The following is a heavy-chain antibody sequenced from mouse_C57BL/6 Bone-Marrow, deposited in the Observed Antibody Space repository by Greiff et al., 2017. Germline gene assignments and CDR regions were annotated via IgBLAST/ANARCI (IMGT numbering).Heavy chain of an antibody. CDR2: IYPSDSET. J-gene: IGHJ2*01. D-gene: IGHD1-1*01. Sequence: QVQLQQPGAELVRPGSSVKLSCKASGYTFTSYWMDWVKQRPGQGLEWIGNIYPSDSETHYNQKFKDKATLTVDKSSSTAYMQLSSLTSEDSAVYYCARSEYYDGSSYGYWGQGTTLTVSS. V-gene: IGHV1-61*01. CDR1: GYTFTSYW. CDR3: ARSEYYDGSSYGY.